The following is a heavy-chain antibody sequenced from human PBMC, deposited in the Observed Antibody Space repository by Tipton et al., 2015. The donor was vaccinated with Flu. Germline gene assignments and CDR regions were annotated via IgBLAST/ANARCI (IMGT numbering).Heavy chain of an antibody. CDR3: ARDRGAVAAPLY. D-gene: IGHD2-15*01. Sequence: TLSLTCTVSGGSVNSANYYWTWIRQSAGKELEWIGRIYISGSTNYNPSLESRVSMSIYTSKNQFSLRLHSVTAADTAVYYCARDRGAVAAPLYWGLGTLVVVSS. CDR1: GGSVNSANYY. V-gene: IGHV4-61*02. CDR2: IYISGST. J-gene: IGHJ4*02.